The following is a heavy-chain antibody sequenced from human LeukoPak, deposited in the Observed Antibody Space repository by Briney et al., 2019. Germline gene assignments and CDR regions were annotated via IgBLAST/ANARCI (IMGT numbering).Heavy chain of an antibody. V-gene: IGHV7-4-1*02. CDR2: INTNTGNP. D-gene: IGHD2-21*02. Sequence: ASMKVSCKASGYTFTSYAMNWVRQAPGQGLEWMGWINTNTGNPTYAQGFTGRFVFSLDTSVSTAYLQISSLKAEDTAVYYCARVGPAYCGGDCYLDYWGQGTLVTVSS. CDR1: GYTFTSYA. CDR3: ARVGPAYCGGDCYLDY. J-gene: IGHJ4*02.